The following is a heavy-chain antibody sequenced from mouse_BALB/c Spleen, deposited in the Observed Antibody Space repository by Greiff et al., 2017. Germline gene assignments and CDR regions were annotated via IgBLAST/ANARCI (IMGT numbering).Heavy chain of an antibody. CDR2: INPSSGYT. V-gene: IGHV1-4*02. J-gene: IGHJ2*01. CDR1: GYTFTSYT. D-gene: IGHD3-3*01. Sequence: QVQLQQSAAELARPGASVKMSCKASGYTFTSYTMHWVKQRPGQGLEWIGYINPSSGYTEYNQKFKDKTTLTADKSSSTAYMQLSSLTSEDSAVYYCAGEGTFDYWGQGTTLTVSS. CDR3: AGEGTFDY.